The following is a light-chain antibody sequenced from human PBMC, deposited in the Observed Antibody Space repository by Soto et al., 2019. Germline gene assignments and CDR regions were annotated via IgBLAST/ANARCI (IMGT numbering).Light chain of an antibody. CDR2: DVN. J-gene: IGLJ2*01. Sequence: QSALTQPPSVSGSLGQWITISCIGSSSDIGGYRDVPWYQQYPGKAPKLLIYDVNYRPSGVSDRFSGSKSGNTASLVISGLQPEDEASYYCTSHTSKLIALVVGGGTKLTVL. CDR3: TSHTSKLIALV. V-gene: IGLV2-14*03. CDR1: SSDIGGYRD.